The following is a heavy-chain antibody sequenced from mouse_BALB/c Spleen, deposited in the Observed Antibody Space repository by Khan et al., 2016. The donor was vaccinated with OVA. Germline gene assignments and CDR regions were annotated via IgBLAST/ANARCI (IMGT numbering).Heavy chain of an antibody. CDR2: IWGDGST. V-gene: IGHV2-6-7*01. CDR3: ARYEYDVSFDV. CDR1: GFSLTGFG. J-gene: IGHJ1*01. D-gene: IGHD2-4*01. Sequence: QVQLKESGPGLVAPSQSLSITCTVSGFSLTGFGVNWVRQPPGKGLEWLGMIWGDGSTDYNSRLKSRLSISKDKSKSQVFLTMNSLHNDDTASYYCARYEYDVSFDVWGAGTTVTVSS.